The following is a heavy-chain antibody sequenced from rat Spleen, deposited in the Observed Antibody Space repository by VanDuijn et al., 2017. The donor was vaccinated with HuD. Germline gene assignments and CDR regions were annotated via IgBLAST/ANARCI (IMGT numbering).Heavy chain of an antibody. CDR2: IWTGGST. J-gene: IGHJ4*01. V-gene: IGHV2-43*01. D-gene: IGHD1-4*01. CDR3: TGDRHSPGVMDA. Sequence: QVQLKESGPGLVQPSQTLSLTCTVSGFSLTSYHVSWVRQPPGKGLEWMGVIWTGGSTAYNSLLKSRLSISRDTSKSQVFLKMNSLQTEDTAIYFCTGDRHSPGVMDAWGQGASVTVSS. CDR1: GFSLTSYH.